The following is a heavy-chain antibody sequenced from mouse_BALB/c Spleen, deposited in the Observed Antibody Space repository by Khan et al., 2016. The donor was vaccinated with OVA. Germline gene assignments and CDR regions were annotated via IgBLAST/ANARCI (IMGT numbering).Heavy chain of an antibody. CDR1: GYTFTNYG. V-gene: IGHV9-3-1*01. Sequence: QIQLVQSGPELKKPGETVKISCKASGYTFTNYGMNWVKQTPGQGLKWMGWINTYTGEPTYGDDFKGRFAFSLETSASTAYLQINNLKNEDTATYFCARPPYFSYVMVYWGQGTSVTVSS. CDR2: INTYTGEP. CDR3: ARPPYFSYVMVY. D-gene: IGHD2-10*01. J-gene: IGHJ4*01.